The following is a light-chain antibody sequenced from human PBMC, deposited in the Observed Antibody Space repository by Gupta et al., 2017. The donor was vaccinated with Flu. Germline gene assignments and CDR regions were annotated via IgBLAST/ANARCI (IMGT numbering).Light chain of an antibody. CDR2: SAS. CDR3: LLYYPGYWL. V-gene: IGLV7-43*01. Sequence: QTVVTQEPSLTVSPGGTVTLPCASSAGAVTGGHYANWFQQKPGQAPRALIYSASHKHSWTPARFSGSLLGGKAALTLSGVRPEDEADYFCLLYYPGYWLFGGGTRLTVL. J-gene: IGLJ3*02. CDR1: AGAVTGGHY.